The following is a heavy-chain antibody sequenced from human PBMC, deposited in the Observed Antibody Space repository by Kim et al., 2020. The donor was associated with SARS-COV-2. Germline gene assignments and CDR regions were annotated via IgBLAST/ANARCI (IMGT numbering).Heavy chain of an antibody. CDR1: GFTFSTYW. Sequence: ASVKVSCKASGFTFSTYWIYWVRQAPGQGLEWMGIINPGGDFPSYGQRFQGRVIMTRDTSTSTVYMELKSLSFDDTAVYYCARAVHRISDYWGQGTLVTVSS. V-gene: IGHV1-46*01. D-gene: IGHD6-6*01. CDR3: ARAVHRISDY. J-gene: IGHJ4*02. CDR2: INPGGDFP.